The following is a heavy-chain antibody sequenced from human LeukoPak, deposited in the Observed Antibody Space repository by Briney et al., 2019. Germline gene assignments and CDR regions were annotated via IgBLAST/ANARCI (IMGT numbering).Heavy chain of an antibody. CDR2: IWNHGGKK. V-gene: IGHV3-33*01. Sequence: GGSLRLSCLTSGFSFTDFGFHWVRQAPGKGLDWVGVIWNHGGKKYYADSVKGRFTISRDDSKNTLYLQMNSLRDEDTAVYYCARDMSPNLATRWSDPRGQGTLVTVSS. J-gene: IGHJ5*02. CDR3: ARDMSPNLATRWSDP. D-gene: IGHD5-24*01. CDR1: GFSFTDFG.